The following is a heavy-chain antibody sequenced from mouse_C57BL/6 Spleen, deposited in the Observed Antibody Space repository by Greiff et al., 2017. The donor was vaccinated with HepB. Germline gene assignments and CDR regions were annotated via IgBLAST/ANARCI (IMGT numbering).Heavy chain of an antibody. V-gene: IGHV1-81*01. CDR2: IYPRSGNT. CDR3: ASDDGYDD. Sequence: VKLMESGAELARPGASVKLSCKASGYTFTSYGISWVKQRPGQGLEWIGEIYPRSGNTYYNEKFKGKATLTADKSYSTAYMELRSLTSEDSGVYVCASDDGYDDWGQGTTVTVSS. CDR1: GYTFTSYG. J-gene: IGHJ2*01. D-gene: IGHD2-3*01.